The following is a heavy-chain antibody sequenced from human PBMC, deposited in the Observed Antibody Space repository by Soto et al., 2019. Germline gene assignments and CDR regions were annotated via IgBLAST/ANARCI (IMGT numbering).Heavy chain of an antibody. CDR3: ARESWSYPRPPNPNYYYYYMDG. J-gene: IGHJ6*03. V-gene: IGHV4-31*03. D-gene: IGHD3-16*02. CDR1: GCSISIGGYY. CDR2: IYYSGST. Sequence: SETLSLTCTVSGCSISIGGYYWSWIRQHPGKGLEWIGYIYYSGSTYYNPSLKSRVTISVDTSKNQFSLKLSSVTAADTAVYYCARESWSYPRPPNPNYYYYYMDGWGKGTTVSVSS.